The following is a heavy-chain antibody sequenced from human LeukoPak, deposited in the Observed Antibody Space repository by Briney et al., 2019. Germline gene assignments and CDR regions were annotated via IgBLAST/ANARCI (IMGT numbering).Heavy chain of an antibody. CDR1: GGSISSSSYY. Sequence: SETLSLTCTVSGGSISSSSYYWGWLRQPPGKGLEWIGSIYYSGSTYYNPSLKSRVTISVDTSKNQFSLKLSSVTAADTAVYYCARDSSGSPFDYWGQGTLVTVSS. D-gene: IGHD6-19*01. CDR2: IYYSGST. CDR3: ARDSSGSPFDY. V-gene: IGHV4-39*07. J-gene: IGHJ4*02.